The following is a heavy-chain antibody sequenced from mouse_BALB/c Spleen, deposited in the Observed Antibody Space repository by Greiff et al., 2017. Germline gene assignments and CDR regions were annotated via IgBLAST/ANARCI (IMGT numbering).Heavy chain of an antibody. Sequence: EVQLQQSGAELVKPGASVKLSCTASGFNIKDTYMHWVKQRPEQGLEWIGRIDPANGNTKYDPKFQGKATITADTSSNTAYLQLSSLTSEDTAVYYCARGLRRLYFDYWGQGTTLTVSS. V-gene: IGHV14-3*02. CDR1: GFNIKDTY. CDR3: ARGLRRLYFDY. J-gene: IGHJ2*01. D-gene: IGHD2-2*01. CDR2: IDPANGNT.